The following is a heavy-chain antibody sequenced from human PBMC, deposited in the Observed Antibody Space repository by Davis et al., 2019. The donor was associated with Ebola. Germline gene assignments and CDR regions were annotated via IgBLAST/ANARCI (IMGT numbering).Heavy chain of an antibody. D-gene: IGHD4-17*01. Sequence: MHSETLSLTCTVSGGSISSYYWSWIRQPPGKGLEWIGYIYYSGSTNYNPSLKSRVTISVDTSKNQFSLKLSSVTAADTAVYYCARDGVTTVTSYVDYWGQGTLVTVSS. CDR2: IYYSGST. CDR3: ARDGVTTVTSYVDY. J-gene: IGHJ4*02. CDR1: GGSISSYY. V-gene: IGHV4-59*12.